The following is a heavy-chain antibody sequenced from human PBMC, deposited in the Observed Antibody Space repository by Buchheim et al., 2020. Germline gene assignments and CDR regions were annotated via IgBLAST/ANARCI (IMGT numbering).Heavy chain of an antibody. CDR1: GFTFSSTHNW. J-gene: IGHJ4*02. V-gene: IGHV3-74*01. CDR3: ARDVTHPIDS. CDR2: VNGDGSDT. D-gene: IGHD2-15*01. Sequence: EMQLVESGGGLVQPGGSLRLSCAASGFTFSSTHNWMHWVRQAPGKGLVWVSRVNGDGSDTAYADFVKGRFTVSRDNAKNLLSLQMNSLRAEDTAVYFCARDVTHPIDSWGQGTL.